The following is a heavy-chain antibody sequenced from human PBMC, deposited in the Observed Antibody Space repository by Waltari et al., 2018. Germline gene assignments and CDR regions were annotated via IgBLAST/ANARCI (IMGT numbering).Heavy chain of an antibody. Sequence: QVQLVQSGAEVKKPGSSVKVSCKASGGTFSSYAISWVRQAPGQGLEGMGGIIPIFGTANYAQKFQGRVTITTDESTSTAYMELSSLRSEDTAVYYCAREARESGSYGENGDAFDIWGQGTMVTVSS. CDR2: IIPIFGTA. D-gene: IGHD1-26*01. CDR1: GGTFSSYA. J-gene: IGHJ3*02. CDR3: AREARESGSYGENGDAFDI. V-gene: IGHV1-69*05.